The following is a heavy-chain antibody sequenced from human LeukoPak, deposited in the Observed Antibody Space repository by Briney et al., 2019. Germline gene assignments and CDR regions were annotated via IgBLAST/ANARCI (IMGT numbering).Heavy chain of an antibody. V-gene: IGHV4-59*04. J-gene: IGHJ4*02. D-gene: IGHD2-2*01. CDR2: IYYSGST. CDR3: ARSPRERSSTSCFDY. Sequence: SETLSLTCTVSGGSISSYYWSWIRQPPGKGLEWIGYIYYSGSTYYNPSLKSRVTVSVDTSKNQFSLKLSSVTAADTAVYYCARSPRERSSTSCFDYWGQGTLVTVSS. CDR1: GGSISSYY.